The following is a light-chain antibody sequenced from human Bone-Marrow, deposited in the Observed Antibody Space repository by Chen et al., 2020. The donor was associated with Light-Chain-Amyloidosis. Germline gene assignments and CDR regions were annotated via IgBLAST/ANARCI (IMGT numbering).Light chain of an antibody. Sequence: QSALTQPASVSASPGQSITIYCTGSSSDVGGYDYVSWYQQHPGKAPKLLIYDVRIRPSGVSNRFSGSKSGNTASLAISGLLIEDEAAYYCSSYTSSSAPVVFGGGTKLTVL. CDR3: SSYTSSSAPVV. V-gene: IGLV2-14*03. CDR1: SSDVGGYDY. CDR2: DVR. J-gene: IGLJ2*01.